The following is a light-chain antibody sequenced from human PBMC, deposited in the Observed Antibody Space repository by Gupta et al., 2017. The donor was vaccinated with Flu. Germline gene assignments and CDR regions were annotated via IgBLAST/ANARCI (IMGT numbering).Light chain of an antibody. CDR2: EDT. CDR3: CSYAGSGYV. J-gene: IGLJ1*01. V-gene: IGLV2-23*01. CDR1: SSDVGTYYF. Sequence: TLTPPASVSASPGQSITLSCHGTSSDVGTYYFVSWYQQHPGQATKLMIYEDTKRPSRLSKRFSASKAGNTASLTMAGLQAEDEADYCFCSYAGSGYVFGTGTKVTVL.